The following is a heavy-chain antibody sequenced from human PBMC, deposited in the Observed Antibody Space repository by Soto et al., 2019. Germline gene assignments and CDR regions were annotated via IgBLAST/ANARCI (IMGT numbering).Heavy chain of an antibody. CDR3: ARTYYYDSSGYYFDY. J-gene: IGHJ4*02. CDR1: GGSISSYY. D-gene: IGHD3-22*01. Sequence: SETLSLTCTVSGGSISSYYWSWIRQPPGKGLEWIGYIYYSGITNYSPSLKSRVTISVDRSKNQFSLKLSSVTAADTAVYYCARTYYYDSSGYYFDYWGQGTLVTVSS. V-gene: IGHV4-59*01. CDR2: IYYSGIT.